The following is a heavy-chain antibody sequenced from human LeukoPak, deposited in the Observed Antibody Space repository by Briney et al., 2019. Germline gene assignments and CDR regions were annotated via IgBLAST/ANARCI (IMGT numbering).Heavy chain of an antibody. J-gene: IGHJ4*02. V-gene: IGHV3-66*01. Sequence: GSLSLSCAASGFTISSNYRSWLRQAPGKGLEWVSDIYSGGSTYYADSVKGRFTISGDNSKNKFYLQMSRMTAGDTAVYYCGRDHTLGLSRWHGFDYWGEGTLVTASS. CDR2: IYSGGST. CDR1: GFTISSNY. CDR3: GRDHTLGLSRWHGFDY. D-gene: IGHD6-19*01.